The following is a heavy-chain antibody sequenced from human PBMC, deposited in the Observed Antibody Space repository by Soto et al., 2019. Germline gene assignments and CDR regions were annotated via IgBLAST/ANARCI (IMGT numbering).Heavy chain of an antibody. CDR2: ISGAGGTT. J-gene: IGHJ4*02. CDR1: GFQFRTYA. V-gene: IGHV3-23*01. CDR3: AKDSRRFDN. Sequence: PGGSLRLSCAASGFQFRTYAMSWVRQAPGKGLEWVSVISGAGGTTIYADSVKGRFTISRDNSKDTLYLQTNSLRAEDTAIYYCAKDSRRFDNWGQGTLVTVSS.